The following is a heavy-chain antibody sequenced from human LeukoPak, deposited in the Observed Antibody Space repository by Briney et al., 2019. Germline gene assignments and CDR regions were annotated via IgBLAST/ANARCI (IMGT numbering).Heavy chain of an antibody. CDR2: ISAYNGNT. Sequence: ASVKVSCKASGYTFTSYGISWVRQAPGQGLEWMGWISAYNGNTNYAQKLQGRVTMTTDTSTSTASMELRSLRSDDTAVYYCARDASYYDILTGAQNTHAEYFQHWGQGTLVTVST. D-gene: IGHD3-9*01. CDR1: GYTFTSYG. V-gene: IGHV1-18*01. J-gene: IGHJ1*01. CDR3: ARDASYYDILTGAQNTHAEYFQH.